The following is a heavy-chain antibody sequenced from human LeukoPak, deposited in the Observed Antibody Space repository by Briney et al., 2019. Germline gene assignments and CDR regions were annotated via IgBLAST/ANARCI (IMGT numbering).Heavy chain of an antibody. V-gene: IGHV3-30*18. Sequence: GRSLRLSCAASGFTFSSYGMHWVRQAPGKGLEWLAVISYDGSNKYYADSVKGRFTISRDNSKNTLYLQMNSLRAEDTAVYYCAKDLTVVPAAMRYDAFDIWGQGTMVTVSS. D-gene: IGHD2-2*01. CDR3: AKDLTVVPAAMRYDAFDI. CDR1: GFTFSSYG. CDR2: ISYDGSNK. J-gene: IGHJ3*02.